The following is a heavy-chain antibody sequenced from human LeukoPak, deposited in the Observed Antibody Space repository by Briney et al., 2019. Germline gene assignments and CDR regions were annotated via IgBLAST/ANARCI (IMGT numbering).Heavy chain of an antibody. CDR3: AKDIQLST. Sequence: PGGSLRLSCAASRFTFSVAAMTWVRQAPGKGLEWVSLIGASGESTYYADSVKGRFTISRDNSNNTLSLQMNSLGVEDTAMYFCAKDIQLSTWGLGTMVTVSS. J-gene: IGHJ3*01. CDR2: IGASGEST. D-gene: IGHD5-24*01. V-gene: IGHV3-23*01. CDR1: RFTFSVAA.